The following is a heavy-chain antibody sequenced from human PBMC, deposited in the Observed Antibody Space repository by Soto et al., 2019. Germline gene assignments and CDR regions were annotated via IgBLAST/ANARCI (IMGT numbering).Heavy chain of an antibody. CDR3: ARERTSKGGMDV. V-gene: IGHV3-74*01. Sequence: GGSLGLSCAASGFTLRNDWMNWVRQGPGKGLEWVSRIISGGSRVSYADSVKGRFTIARDNAKNTLYLEMHSLTAEDTAVYYCARERTSKGGMDVWGQGTTVTVSS. J-gene: IGHJ6*02. CDR1: GFTLRNDW. CDR2: IISGGSRV.